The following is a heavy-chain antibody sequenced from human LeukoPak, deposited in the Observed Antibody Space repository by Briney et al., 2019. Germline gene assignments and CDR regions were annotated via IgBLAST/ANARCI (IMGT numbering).Heavy chain of an antibody. CDR1: RFTFSSYS. Sequence: GGSLRLSCATSRFTFSSYSMNWVRRAPGKGLEWVSSISSSSSYIYYADSVKGRFTISRDNAKNSLYLQMNSLRAEDTAVYYCARDGYLFASGMDVWGQGTTVTVSS. CDR2: ISSSSSYI. D-gene: IGHD6-13*01. CDR3: ARDGYLFASGMDV. J-gene: IGHJ6*02. V-gene: IGHV3-21*01.